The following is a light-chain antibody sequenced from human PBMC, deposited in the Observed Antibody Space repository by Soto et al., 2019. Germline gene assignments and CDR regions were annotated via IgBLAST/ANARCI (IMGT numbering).Light chain of an antibody. CDR2: EVR. CDR1: MRDVGAYNL. Sequence: QSALTQPASVSGSAGQSITISCSGTMRDVGAYNLVSWYQQHPGTAPKLIIYEVRNRPSGISSRFSGSRSGNTASLTISGLQAEDEAEYYCSSYPNINTRACVFGTGTKVTVL. J-gene: IGLJ1*01. CDR3: SSYPNINTRACV. V-gene: IGLV2-14*01.